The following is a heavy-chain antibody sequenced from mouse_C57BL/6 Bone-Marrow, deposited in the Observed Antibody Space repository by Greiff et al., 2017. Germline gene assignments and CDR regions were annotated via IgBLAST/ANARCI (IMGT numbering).Heavy chain of an antibody. D-gene: IGHD3-2*02. Sequence: EVKLVESGGGLVQPGGSRKLSCAASGFTFSSFGMHWVRQAPEKGLEWVAYISSGSSTIYYADTVKGRVTISRDNPKNTLFLQMTSLRPEDTAMYYCSRWAGRGAIDYWGQGTTVTVSS. CDR2: ISSGSSTI. V-gene: IGHV5-17*02. CDR1: GFTFSSFG. J-gene: IGHJ4*01. CDR3: SRWAGRGAIDY.